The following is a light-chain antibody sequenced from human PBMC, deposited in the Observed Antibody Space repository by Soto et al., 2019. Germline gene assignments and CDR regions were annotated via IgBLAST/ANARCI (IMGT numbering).Light chain of an antibody. V-gene: IGKV3-15*01. CDR3: QQYNNWYT. CDR2: GAS. J-gene: IGKJ2*01. Sequence: EIVMTQSPATLSVSPGESATLSCRASQSVNTNLAWYQQKPGQAPRLLIYGASTRATSIPARFSGSGSGTEFTLPISSLQSEDFAVYYCQQYNNWYTFGQGTKLEI. CDR1: QSVNTN.